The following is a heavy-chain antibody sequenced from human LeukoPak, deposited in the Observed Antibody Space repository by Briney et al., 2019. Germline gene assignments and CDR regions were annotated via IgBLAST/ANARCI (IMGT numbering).Heavy chain of an antibody. D-gene: IGHD3-22*01. CDR3: AFDYYDSGGYSDY. CDR2: IIPILGIA. V-gene: IGHV1-69*02. J-gene: IGHJ4*02. Sequence: ASVKVSCKASGGTFSSYTISWVRQAPGQGLEWMGRIIPILGIANYAQKFQGRVTITADKSTSTAYMELSSLRSEDTAVYHCAFDYYDSGGYSDYWGQGTLVTVSS. CDR1: GGTFSSYT.